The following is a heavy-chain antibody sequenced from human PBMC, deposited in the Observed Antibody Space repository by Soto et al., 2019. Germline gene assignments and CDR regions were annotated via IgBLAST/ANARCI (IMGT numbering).Heavy chain of an antibody. J-gene: IGHJ4*02. V-gene: IGHV3-74*01. CDR3: TRGPRASSGGTGAY. Sequence: QLVEAGGGLVQPGGSLRLSCTVSGFSFDSYWMHWVRQAPGKGPVWVSRIDYDGTTTNYADFAKGRFTISRDNAKNTLYLQMISLRPADTAIYYCTRGPRASSGGTGAYWGQGTLVTVSS. CDR2: IDYDGTTT. CDR1: GFSFDSYW. D-gene: IGHD2-15*01.